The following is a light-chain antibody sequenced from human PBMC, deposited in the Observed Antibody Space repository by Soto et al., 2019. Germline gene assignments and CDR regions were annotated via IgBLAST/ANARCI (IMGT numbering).Light chain of an antibody. CDR3: QQYGSSGT. Sequence: IVLTQSPDAVSLSQGESDTLYCRASQRVSSNYFAWYQQKRGQAPRLLIYDASTRATGIPDRFSGSGSGTDFTLTISRLEPEDFAVYYCQQYGSSGTFGQGTKVDIK. CDR1: QRVSSNY. CDR2: DAS. V-gene: IGKV3-20*01. J-gene: IGKJ1*01.